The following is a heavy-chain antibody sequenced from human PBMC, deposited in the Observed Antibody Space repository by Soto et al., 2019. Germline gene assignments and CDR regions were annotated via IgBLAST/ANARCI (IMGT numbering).Heavy chain of an antibody. CDR2: ISWNSGSI. CDR1: GFTFDDYA. Sequence: GGSLRLSCAASGFTFDDYAMHWVRQAPGKGLEWVSGISWNSGSIGYADSVKGRFTISRDNAKNSLYLQMNSLRAEDTALYYCAKDLLGLGYCSSTSCYSPSYGMDVWGQGTTVTVYS. CDR3: AKDLLGLGYCSSTSCYSPSYGMDV. V-gene: IGHV3-9*01. D-gene: IGHD2-2*02. J-gene: IGHJ6*02.